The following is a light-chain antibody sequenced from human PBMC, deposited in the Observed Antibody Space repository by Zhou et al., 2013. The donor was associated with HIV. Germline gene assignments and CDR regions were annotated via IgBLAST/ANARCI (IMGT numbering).Light chain of an antibody. CDR3: QHYYSYPFT. Sequence: DIQMTQSPSTLSASVGDRVTITCRASQSISSWLAWYQQKPGKAPKLLIYAASTLQSGVQSRFSGSGSGTDFTLTISCLQSEDFATYYCQHYYSYPFTFGPGTKVDIK. CDR2: AAS. CDR1: QSISSW. V-gene: IGKV1-5*01. J-gene: IGKJ3*01.